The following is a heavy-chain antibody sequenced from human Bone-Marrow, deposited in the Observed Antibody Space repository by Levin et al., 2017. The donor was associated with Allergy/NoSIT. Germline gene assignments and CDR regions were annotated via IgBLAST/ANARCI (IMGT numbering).Heavy chain of an antibody. CDR3: ARVNTPKGGNNHYGLDV. J-gene: IGHJ6*02. V-gene: IGHV5-51*07. CDR2: IYPGDSDT. CDR1: GYTFTSHW. D-gene: IGHD5-18*01. Sequence: KVSCQGSGYTFTSHWIAWVHQMPGRGLEWMGIIYPGDSDTKYNPSFQGQVTISADKSINTAYLQWSSLKASDSAIYYCARVNTPKGGNNHYGLDVWGQGTAVTVSS.